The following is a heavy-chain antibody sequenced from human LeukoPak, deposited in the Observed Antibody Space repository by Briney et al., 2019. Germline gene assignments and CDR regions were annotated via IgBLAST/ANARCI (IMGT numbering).Heavy chain of an antibody. D-gene: IGHD5-18*01. V-gene: IGHV4-61*02. CDR1: GASINSGSYY. J-gene: IGHJ4*02. CDR3: ARADTAMAEFDY. Sequence: SETLSLTCTVSGASINSGSYYWTWIRQPAGKGLEWIGRIYTSGSTNYNPSLKSRVTISVDTSKNQFSLKLSSVTAADTAVYYCARADTAMAEFDYWGQGTLVTVSS. CDR2: IYTSGST.